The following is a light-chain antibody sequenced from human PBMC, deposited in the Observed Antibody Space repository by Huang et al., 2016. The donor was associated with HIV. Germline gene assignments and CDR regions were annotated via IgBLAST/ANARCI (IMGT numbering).Light chain of an antibody. Sequence: EIVLTQSPGTLSLSPGERATLSCRASHRVANNLLAWYRQRPGQAPRLLIYAASTRATGIAGRFSGRGSGTDFILTINRLEPEDFAVYYCQQYGSSPGTFGQGTKVEIK. J-gene: IGKJ1*01. V-gene: IGKV3-20*01. CDR3: QQYGSSPGT. CDR1: HRVANNL. CDR2: AAS.